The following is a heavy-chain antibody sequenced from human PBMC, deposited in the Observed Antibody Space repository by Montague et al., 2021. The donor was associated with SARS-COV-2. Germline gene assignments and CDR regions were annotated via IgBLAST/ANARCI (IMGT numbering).Heavy chain of an antibody. Sequence: SETLSLTCGVSGGSISDNNWWSWVRQSPETGLEWIGEISLGGHTDYNPSLKSRVTISLDKSKNQFSLTLTSVTAADTAVYYCARDIWEPEVRSRGWFDPWGQGTLVIVSS. D-gene: IGHD1-26*01. CDR3: ARDIWEPEVRSRGWFDP. J-gene: IGHJ5*02. CDR2: ISLGGHT. CDR1: GGSISDNNW. V-gene: IGHV4-4*02.